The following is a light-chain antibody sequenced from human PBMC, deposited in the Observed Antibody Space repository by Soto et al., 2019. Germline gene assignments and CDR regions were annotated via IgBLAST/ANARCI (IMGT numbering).Light chain of an antibody. V-gene: IGLV2-11*01. CDR3: CSYTGSYSV. CDR1: GGFDF. J-gene: IGLJ3*02. Sequence: QSALTQPRSVSGSPGQSVAISCTGIGGFDFVSWYQQYPGKAPKLMIYEVTNRPSGVPDRFSASKSGDTASLTISGLQAEDEADYYRCSYTGSYSVFGGGTKLTVL. CDR2: EVT.